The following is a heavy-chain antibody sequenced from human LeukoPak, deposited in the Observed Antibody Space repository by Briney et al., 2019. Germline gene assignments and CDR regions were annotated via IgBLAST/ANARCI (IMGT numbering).Heavy chain of an antibody. CDR2: ISSSGSTI. V-gene: IGHV3-11*01. CDR3: ARDQQSQCGYSYGSESDFDY. J-gene: IGHJ4*02. D-gene: IGHD5-18*01. Sequence: PGGSLRLSCAASGITFSDYYMSWIRQASGKGLEWVSYISSSGSTIYYADSVKGRFTISRDNAKNSLYLQMNSLRAEDTAVYYCARDQQSQCGYSYGSESDFDYWGQGTLVTVSS. CDR1: GITFSDYY.